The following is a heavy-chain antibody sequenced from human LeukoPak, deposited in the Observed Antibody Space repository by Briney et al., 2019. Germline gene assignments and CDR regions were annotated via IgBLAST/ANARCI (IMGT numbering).Heavy chain of an antibody. CDR1: GFTFSSYW. CDR3: ARGGYSSGWYYFDY. D-gene: IGHD6-19*01. J-gene: IGHJ4*02. Sequence: GSLRLSCAASGFTFSSYWMSWVRQAPGKGLEWVANIKQDGSEKYYVDSVKGRFTISRDNAKNSLYLQMNSLRAEGTAVYYCARGGYSSGWYYFDYWGQGTLVTVSS. V-gene: IGHV3-7*01. CDR2: IKQDGSEK.